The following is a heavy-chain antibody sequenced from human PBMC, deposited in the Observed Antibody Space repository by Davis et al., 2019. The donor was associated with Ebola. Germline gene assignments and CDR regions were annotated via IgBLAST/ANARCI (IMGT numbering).Heavy chain of an antibody. CDR3: AREDTAMADFDC. Sequence: LTCAASGFPFSVYYMSWIRQAPGKGPEWVSSISSSASYKNYADSVKGRFTISRDNSKYMLYLQMNGLRPEDTAVYYCAREDTAMADFDCWGQGTLVTVSS. J-gene: IGHJ4*02. CDR2: ISSSASYK. CDR1: GFPFSVYY. D-gene: IGHD5-18*01. V-gene: IGHV3-11*06.